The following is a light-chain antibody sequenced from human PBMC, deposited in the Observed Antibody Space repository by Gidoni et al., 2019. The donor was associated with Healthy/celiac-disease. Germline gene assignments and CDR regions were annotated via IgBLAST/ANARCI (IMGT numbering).Light chain of an antibody. CDR1: QSISSY. Sequence: DIQMTQSPSSLSASVGDRVTITCRASQSISSYLNWYQQKPGKAPKLLIYAASRLQSGVPSRFSGSGSGTDVTLTISSLQHEDFENYYCQQSYSTPRTFGKGTKLEIK. CDR3: QQSYSTPRT. J-gene: IGKJ2*01. CDR2: AAS. V-gene: IGKV1-39*01.